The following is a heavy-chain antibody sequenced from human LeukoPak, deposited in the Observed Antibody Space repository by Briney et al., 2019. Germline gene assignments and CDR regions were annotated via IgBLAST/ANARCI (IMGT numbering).Heavy chain of an antibody. D-gene: IGHD6-13*01. J-gene: IGHJ5*02. CDR1: GGSISSYY. CDR3: ARGPYSSSWIGREDWFDP. CDR2: IYYSGST. Sequence: SETLSLTCTVSGGSISSYYWSWIRQPPGKGLEWIGYIYYSGSTNYNPSLKSRVAISVDTSKNQFSLKLSSVTAADTAVYYCARGPYSSSWIGREDWFDPWGQGTLVTVSS. V-gene: IGHV4-59*01.